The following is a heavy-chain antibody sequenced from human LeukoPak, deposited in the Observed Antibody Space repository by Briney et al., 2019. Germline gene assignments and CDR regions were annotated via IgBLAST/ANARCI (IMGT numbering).Heavy chain of an antibody. J-gene: IGHJ3*02. V-gene: IGHV1-46*01. CDR2: INPTGGST. D-gene: IGHD3-3*01. CDR1: GYTFTSYY. CDR3: ARAEWSLGGHDAFDI. Sequence: ASVKVSCKASGYTFTSYYIHWVRQAPGQGLEWMGIINPTGGSTIYAQRFQGRVTMTRDKSTSSVYMDLSTPTSEDTAVYYCARAEWSLGGHDAFDIWGQGTMVTVSS.